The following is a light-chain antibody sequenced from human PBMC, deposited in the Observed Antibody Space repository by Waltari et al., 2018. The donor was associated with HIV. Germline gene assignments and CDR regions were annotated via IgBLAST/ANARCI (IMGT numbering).Light chain of an antibody. CDR1: NSDIGGHNS. CDR2: DVS. V-gene: IGLV2-14*01. CDR3: KSSTTRSTPCV. J-gene: IGLJ1*01. Sequence: QSALTQPASVSGSPGQSITISCTGTNSDIGGHNSVAWYQQHPGKAPKLIIYDVSNRPGGVSDRFAVSKSGNTASLTISGLQAEDEADYYCKSSTTRSTPCVFGSGTKVTVL.